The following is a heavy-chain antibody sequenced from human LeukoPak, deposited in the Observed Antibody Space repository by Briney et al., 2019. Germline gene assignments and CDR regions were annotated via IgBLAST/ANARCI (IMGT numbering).Heavy chain of an antibody. J-gene: IGHJ5*02. V-gene: IGHV4-59*01. CDR1: GGSISSYY. D-gene: IGHD3-16*01. CDR2: IYYSGST. CDR3: ARSEGGRLTNWFDP. Sequence: SETLSLTCTVSGGSISSYYWSWIRQPPGKGLEWIGYIYYSGSTNYNPSLKSRVTISVDTSKNQFSLKLSSVTAADTAVYYCARSEGGRLTNWFDPWGQGTLVTVSS.